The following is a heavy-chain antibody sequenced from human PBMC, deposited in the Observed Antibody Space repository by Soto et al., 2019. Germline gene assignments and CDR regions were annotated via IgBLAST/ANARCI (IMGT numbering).Heavy chain of an antibody. CDR2: INAGNGNT. CDR3: ARDLGKQLPFDY. CDR1: GYTFTSYA. V-gene: IGHV1-3*01. D-gene: IGHD6-13*01. J-gene: IGHJ4*02. Sequence: QVQLVQSGAEVKKPGASVKVSCKASGYTFTSYAMHWVRQAPGQRLEWMGWINAGNGNTKYSQKLQGRVTITRDTSASIAYMELSSLRSEDTAVYYCARDLGKQLPFDYWGQGTLVTVSS.